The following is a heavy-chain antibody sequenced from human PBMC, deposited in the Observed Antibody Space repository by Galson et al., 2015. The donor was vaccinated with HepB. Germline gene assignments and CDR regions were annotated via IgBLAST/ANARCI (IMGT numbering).Heavy chain of an antibody. CDR2: ISWNSGSI. CDR1: GFTFDDYA. CDR3: AKDMAPYSGYDQLFDY. D-gene: IGHD5-12*01. V-gene: IGHV3-9*01. Sequence: SLRLSCAASGFTFDDYAMHWVRQAPGKGLEWVSGISWNSGSIGYADPVKGRFTISRDNAKNSLYLQMNNLRAEDTALYYCAKDMAPYSGYDQLFDYWGQGTLVTVSS. J-gene: IGHJ4*02.